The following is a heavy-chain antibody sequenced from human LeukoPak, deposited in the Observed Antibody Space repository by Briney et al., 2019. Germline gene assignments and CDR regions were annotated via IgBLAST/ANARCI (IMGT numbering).Heavy chain of an antibody. D-gene: IGHD5-18*01. CDR1: GFTFSNAW. CDR3: AKEIGYSSVFDY. J-gene: IGHJ4*02. CDR2: ISGGGGST. V-gene: IGHV3-23*01. Sequence: PGGSLRLSCAASGFTFSNAWMTWVRQAPGKGLEWVSTISGGGGSTYYADSVKGRVTISRDNSKNTLYLQMNGPRADDTAVYYCAKEIGYSSVFDYWGQGTLVTVSS.